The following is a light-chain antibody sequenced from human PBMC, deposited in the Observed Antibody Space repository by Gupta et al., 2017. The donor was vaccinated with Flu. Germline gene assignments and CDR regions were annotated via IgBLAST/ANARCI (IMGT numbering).Light chain of an antibody. CDR3: QVWDSSSVQWV. V-gene: IGLV3-21*02. J-gene: IGLJ3*02. CDR1: NIGRES. Sequence: GGNNIGRESVHWYQQKSGQAPVLVVYEDRFRPSGIPERFSGSNSANTATLTISRAEAGDEADYYCQVWDSSSVQWVFGGGTKVTVL. CDR2: EDR.